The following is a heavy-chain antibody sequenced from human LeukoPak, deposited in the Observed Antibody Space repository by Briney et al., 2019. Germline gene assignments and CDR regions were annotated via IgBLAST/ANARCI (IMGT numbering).Heavy chain of an antibody. CDR2: ICGSGGST. J-gene: IGHJ4*02. V-gene: IGHV3-23*01. D-gene: IGHD3-22*01. Sequence: PGGSLRLSCVASGFTFSNYAMSWVRQAPGKGLEWVSTICGSGGSTYYADSVKGRSTISRENSKNTLYLQMNSLRAEDTAVYYCAKSFGYYYDSSGYPDYWGQGTLVTVSS. CDR1: GFTFSNYA. CDR3: AKSFGYYYDSSGYPDY.